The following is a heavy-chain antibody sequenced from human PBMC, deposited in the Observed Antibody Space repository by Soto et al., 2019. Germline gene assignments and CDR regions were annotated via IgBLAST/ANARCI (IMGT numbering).Heavy chain of an antibody. CDR3: ATLLLWFGELGDKYYYGMDV. Sequence: PSETLSLTCTVSGGSISSSSYYWGWIRQPPGKGLEWIGSIYYSGSTYYNPSLKSRVTISVDTSKNQFSLKLSSVTAADTAVYYCATLLLWFGELGDKYYYGMDVWGQGTTVTVSS. CDR2: IYYSGST. V-gene: IGHV4-39*01. D-gene: IGHD3-10*01. CDR1: GGSISSSSYY. J-gene: IGHJ6*02.